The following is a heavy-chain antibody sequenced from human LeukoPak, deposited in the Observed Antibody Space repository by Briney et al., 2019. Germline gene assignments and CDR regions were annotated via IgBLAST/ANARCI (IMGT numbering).Heavy chain of an antibody. CDR1: GFTFSNYW. Sequence: PGGSLRLSCAASGFTFSNYWMNWVRQAPGKGLECLANTKQDGSETYYADSVKGRFTISRDNAKNSLYLQMNSLRAEDTAVYYCARETPRRGETRDGYRWGQGTLVTVSS. D-gene: IGHD5-24*01. CDR3: ARETPRRGETRDGYR. CDR2: TKQDGSET. J-gene: IGHJ4*02. V-gene: IGHV3-7*01.